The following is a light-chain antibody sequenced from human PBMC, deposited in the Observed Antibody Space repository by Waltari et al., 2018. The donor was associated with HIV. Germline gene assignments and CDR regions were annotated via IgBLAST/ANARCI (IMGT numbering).Light chain of an antibody. CDR1: QSISSW. CDR3: QQYNSYSPTWT. CDR2: TAS. V-gene: IGKV1-5*03. Sequence: DIQMTQSPSTLSASVGDRVTITCRASQSISSWLSWYQQKPGQAPKLLIYTASSLESGVPSRFSGSGSGTEFTLTISSLQPDDFATYYCQQYNSYSPTWTFGQGTKVEIK. J-gene: IGKJ1*01.